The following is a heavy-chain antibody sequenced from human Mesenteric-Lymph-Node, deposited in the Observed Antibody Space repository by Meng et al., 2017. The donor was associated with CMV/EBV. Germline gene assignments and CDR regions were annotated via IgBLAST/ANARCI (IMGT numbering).Heavy chain of an antibody. V-gene: IGHV4-31*02. CDR2: THYSGSS. CDR3: SRVRGTYSGYEFDF. CDR1: GGSLSSAGYY. D-gene: IGHD5-12*01. Sequence: SGGSLSSAGYYWSWIRQHPGKGLEWIGYTHYSGSSYSPPSLPPRVTISIDTSNNQFYLDVRSVSAADTAMYYCSRVRGTYSGYEFDFWGQGTLVTVSS. J-gene: IGHJ4*02.